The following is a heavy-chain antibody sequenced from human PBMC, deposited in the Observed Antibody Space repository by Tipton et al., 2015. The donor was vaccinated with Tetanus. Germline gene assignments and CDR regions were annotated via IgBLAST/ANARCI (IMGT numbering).Heavy chain of an antibody. D-gene: IGHD3-22*01. CDR1: GFTFSTFD. CDR2: IDSAGDT. J-gene: IGHJ4*02. Sequence: SLRLSCAASGFTFSTFDMHWVRQVTGKGLEWVSAIDSAGDTYYPDSVKGRFTISRENAKNSLYLQMNSLRAGDTAVYYCARSSGYSGLGYWGQGTLVTVSS. CDR3: ARSSGYSGLGY. V-gene: IGHV3-13*01.